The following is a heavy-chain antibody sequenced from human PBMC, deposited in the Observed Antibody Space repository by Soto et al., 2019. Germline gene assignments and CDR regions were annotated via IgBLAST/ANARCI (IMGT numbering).Heavy chain of an antibody. CDR1: GGSISSGGYS. CDR3: ARSGQQRTFDY. J-gene: IGHJ4*02. V-gene: IGHV4-30-2*01. Sequence: SETLSLTCAVSGGSISSGGYSWSWIRQPPGKGLEWIGYIYHSGSTYYNPSLKSRVTISVDRSKNQFSLKLSSVTAADTAVYYCARSGQQRTFDYWGQGTLVTVSS. CDR2: IYHSGST. D-gene: IGHD6-13*01.